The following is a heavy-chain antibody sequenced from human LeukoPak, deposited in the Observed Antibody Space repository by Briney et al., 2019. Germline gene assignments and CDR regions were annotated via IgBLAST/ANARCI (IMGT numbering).Heavy chain of an antibody. V-gene: IGHV4-59*01. D-gene: IGHD6-19*01. CDR2: INYSGST. CDR3: AGGRQWLSFDI. CDR1: GGSTSSYY. Sequence: SETLSLTCTVSGGSTSSYYWTWIRQPPGKGLEWIGYINYSGSTNYNPSLKSRVTISLDTSKNNFSLKLNSVTAADTAVFYCAGGRQWLSFDIWGQGILVTVSS. J-gene: IGHJ4*02.